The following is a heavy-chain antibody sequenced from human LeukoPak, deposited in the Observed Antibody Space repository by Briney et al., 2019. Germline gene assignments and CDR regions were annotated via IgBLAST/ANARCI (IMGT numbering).Heavy chain of an antibody. CDR2: IIPSLNRA. Sequence: ASVKISCKSSGGPFDNYTIHWVRQAPGQGLEWMGRIIPSLNRANYAQIRVTITADKSTATAYMELSGLRYEDTAVYYCARRTVRVDDAFDVWGQGGMVTVSS. CDR1: GGPFDNYT. CDR3: ARRTVRVDDAFDV. D-gene: IGHD3/OR15-3a*01. J-gene: IGHJ3*01. V-gene: IGHV1-69*02.